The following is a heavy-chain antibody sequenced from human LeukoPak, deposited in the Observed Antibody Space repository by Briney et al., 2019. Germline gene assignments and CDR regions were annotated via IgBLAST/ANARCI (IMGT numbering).Heavy chain of an antibody. D-gene: IGHD4-17*01. CDR3: AWSTVTTNYFDY. CDR1: GFTFSNYA. J-gene: IGHJ4*02. Sequence: PGGSLRLSCAASGFTFSNYAMHWVRQAPGQGLEWMGRINPNSGGTNYAQKFQGRVTMTRDTSISTAYMELSRLRSDDTAVYYCAWSTVTTNYFDYWGQGTLVTVSS. CDR2: INPNSGGT. V-gene: IGHV1-2*06.